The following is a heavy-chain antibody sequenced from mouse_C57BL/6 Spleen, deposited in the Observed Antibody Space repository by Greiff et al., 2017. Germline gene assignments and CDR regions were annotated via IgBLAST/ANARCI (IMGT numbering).Heavy chain of an antibody. V-gene: IGHV14-1*01. Sequence: DVKLQESGAALVRPGASVQLSCTASGFNINDYYMHWVKQRPEQGLEWIVRIDPEAGDTAYAPKFQGKATMTADTSSNTAYLQLSSLTSEYTAVSYGTTVVYFDYWGQGTTLTVSS. CDR2: IDPEAGDT. D-gene: IGHD1-1*01. CDR1: GFNINDYY. CDR3: TTVVYFDY. J-gene: IGHJ2*01.